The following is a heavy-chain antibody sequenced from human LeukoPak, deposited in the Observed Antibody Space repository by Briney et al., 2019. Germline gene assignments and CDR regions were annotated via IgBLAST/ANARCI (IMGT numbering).Heavy chain of an antibody. CDR1: GFTFSSYT. CDR3: ARDPLHWNDGVDDSFDI. D-gene: IGHD1-1*01. CDR2: ISGSGGST. J-gene: IGHJ3*02. V-gene: IGHV3-23*01. Sequence: PGGSPRLSCAASGFTFSSYTMNWVRQAPGKGLEWVSGISGSGGSTYYADSVKGRFSISRDNSKNTLYLQMNSLRVEDTAVYYCARDPLHWNDGVDDSFDIWGQGTMVTVSS.